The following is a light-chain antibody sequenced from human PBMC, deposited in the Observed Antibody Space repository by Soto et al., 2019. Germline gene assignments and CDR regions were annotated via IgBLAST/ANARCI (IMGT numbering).Light chain of an antibody. V-gene: IGLV2-14*01. J-gene: IGLJ2*01. CDR2: DVS. CDR1: SSDVGGYNY. Sequence: QSALTQPASVSGSPGQSITISCTGTSSDVGGYNYVSWHQQHPGKAPKLMINDVSNRPSGVSNRFSGSKSANTASLTISGLQAEDEADYYCSSYTSSSTLVVFGGGTKLTVL. CDR3: SSYTSSSTLVV.